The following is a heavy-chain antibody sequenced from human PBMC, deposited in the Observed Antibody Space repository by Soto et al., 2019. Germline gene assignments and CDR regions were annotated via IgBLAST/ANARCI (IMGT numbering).Heavy chain of an antibody. CDR3: ARDSHHSSGWYDPHNWFDP. V-gene: IGHV3-33*01. J-gene: IGHJ5*02. D-gene: IGHD6-19*01. CDR1: GFTFSSYG. CDR2: IWYDGSNK. Sequence: PGGSLRLSCAASGFTFSSYGMHWVRQAPGKGLEWVAVIWYDGSNKYYADSVKGRFTISRDNSKNTLYLQMNSLRAEDTAVYYCARDSHHSSGWYDPHNWFDPWGQGTLVTV.